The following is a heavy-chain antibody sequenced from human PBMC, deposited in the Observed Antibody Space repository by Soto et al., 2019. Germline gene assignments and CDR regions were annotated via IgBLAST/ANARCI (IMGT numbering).Heavy chain of an antibody. Sequence: TSETLSLTCAVYGGSVNGYYWNWIRQPPGKGLEWIGEINHTGGTHYNPSLKSRVTMSVDTSKNQFSLRLSSVTAADMAIYYCATRITVFGLLIPPFDPWGQGTQVTVSS. V-gene: IGHV4-34*01. D-gene: IGHD3-3*01. CDR3: ATRITVFGLLIPPFDP. CDR1: GGSVNGYY. J-gene: IGHJ5*02. CDR2: INHTGGT.